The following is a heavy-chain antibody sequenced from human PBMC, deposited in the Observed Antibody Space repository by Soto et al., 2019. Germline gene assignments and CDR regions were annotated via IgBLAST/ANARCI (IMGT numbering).Heavy chain of an antibody. CDR2: IWYDGSNK. J-gene: IGHJ4*02. CDR1: GFTFSSYG. V-gene: IGHV3-33*01. D-gene: IGHD2-15*01. CDR3: ARDRQPDGIWTFDY. Sequence: GGSLRLSCAASGFTFSSYGMHWVRQAPGKGLEWVAVIWYDGSNKYYADSVKGRFTISRDNSKNTLYLQMNSLRPEDTAVYYCARDRQPDGIWTFDYWGRGILVTVSS.